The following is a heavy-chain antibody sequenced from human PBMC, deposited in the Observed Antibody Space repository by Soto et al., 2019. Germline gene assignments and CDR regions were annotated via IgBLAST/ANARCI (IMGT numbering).Heavy chain of an antibody. D-gene: IGHD6-13*01. CDR2: INHSGST. CDR3: ARRPPGYSSSWFYDY. J-gene: IGHJ4*02. Sequence: QVQLQQWGAGLLKPSETLSLTCAVYGGSFSGYYWSWIRQPPGKGLEWIGEINHSGSTNYNPSLKSRVTISVDTSKNQFSLKLSSVTAADTAVYYCARRPPGYSSSWFYDYWGQGTLVTVSS. CDR1: GGSFSGYY. V-gene: IGHV4-34*01.